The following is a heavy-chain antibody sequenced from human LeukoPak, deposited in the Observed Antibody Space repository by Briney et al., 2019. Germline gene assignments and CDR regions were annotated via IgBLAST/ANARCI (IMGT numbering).Heavy chain of an antibody. J-gene: IGHJ4*02. V-gene: IGHV3-23*01. D-gene: IGHD6-19*01. CDR2: ISGSGGST. Sequence: PGGSLRLSCAASGFTFSSYAMSWVRQAPGKGLEWVSAISGSGGSTYYADSVKGRFTISRDNSKNTLYLQMNSLRAEDTAVYYCAKRSSGWCHVPSFDYWGQGTLVTVSS. CDR3: AKRSSGWCHVPSFDY. CDR1: GFTFSSYA.